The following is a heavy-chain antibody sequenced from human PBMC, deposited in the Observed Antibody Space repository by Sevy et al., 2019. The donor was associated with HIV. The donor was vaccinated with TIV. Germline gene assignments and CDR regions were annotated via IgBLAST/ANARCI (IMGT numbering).Heavy chain of an antibody. Sequence: SETLSLTCTVSGDSISSGDSFWSWIRQPAGRGLEWIGRIYASGRTMYNPSLKSRLTLSVDTSKIQFSLELTSVTAADTAVYYCARVGIKRDYYYAMDVWGQGTPVTVSS. CDR3: ARVGIKRDYYYAMDV. D-gene: IGHD1-26*01. CDR2: IYASGRT. J-gene: IGHJ6*02. CDR1: GDSISSGDSF. V-gene: IGHV4-61*02.